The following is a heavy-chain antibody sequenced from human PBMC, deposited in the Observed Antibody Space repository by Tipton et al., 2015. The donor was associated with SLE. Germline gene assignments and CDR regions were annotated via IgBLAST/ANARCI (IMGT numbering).Heavy chain of an antibody. CDR1: GFTFSSYW. CDR2: IKEDGRDK. V-gene: IGHV3-7*01. Sequence: SLRLSCAASGFTFSSYWMSWVRQAPGKGLEWVANIKEDGRDKYYVHSVKGRFTISRDNAKNSLYLQMNSLRAEDTAMYYCARHELYYDFWTWGQGTLVTVSS. D-gene: IGHD3-3*01. CDR3: ARHELYYDFWT. J-gene: IGHJ5*02.